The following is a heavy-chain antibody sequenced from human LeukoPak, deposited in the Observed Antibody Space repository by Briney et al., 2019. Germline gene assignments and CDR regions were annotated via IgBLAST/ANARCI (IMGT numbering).Heavy chain of an antibody. Sequence: GGSLRLSCAASGFTFSSYTMSWVRQAPGKGLEWVSTITTSDGNTYYADSVKGRFTVSRDNSKNALFLQMNSLRAEDTAVYYCAKDGGLWVSAHWGDSWGRGTLVTVSS. D-gene: IGHD7-27*01. CDR1: GFTFSSYT. CDR3: AKDGGLWVSAHWGDS. V-gene: IGHV3-23*01. CDR2: ITTSDGNT. J-gene: IGHJ4*02.